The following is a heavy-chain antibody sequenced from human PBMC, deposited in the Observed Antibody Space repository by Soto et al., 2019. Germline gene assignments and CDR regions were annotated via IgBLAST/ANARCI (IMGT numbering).Heavy chain of an antibody. J-gene: IGHJ4*02. CDR1: GFTFSSYA. Sequence: EVQLLESGGGLVQPGGSLRLSCAASGFTFSSYAMSWVRQAPGKGLEWVSAISGSGGSTYYADSVKGRFTISRDNSKNTLYLQMNSLRAEDTAVYYCAKDYSVIGYSSGWYDYWGQGTLVTVSS. CDR2: ISGSGGST. D-gene: IGHD6-19*01. CDR3: AKDYSVIGYSSGWYDY. V-gene: IGHV3-23*01.